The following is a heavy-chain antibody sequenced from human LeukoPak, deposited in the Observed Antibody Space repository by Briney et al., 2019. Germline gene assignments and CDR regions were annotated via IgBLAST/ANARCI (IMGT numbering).Heavy chain of an antibody. CDR3: ATHYCGSTSSYPGEDY. CDR2: IYTSGST. Sequence: SENLSRTGTGSGGSISSGSYYWSWIRQPAGKGLEWIGRIYTSGSTNYNPSLKSRVTISVDTSKNQFSLKLSSVTAADTAVYYCATHYCGSTSSYPGEDYWGQGTLVTVSS. V-gene: IGHV4-61*02. J-gene: IGHJ4*02. D-gene: IGHD2-2*01. CDR1: GGSISSGSYY.